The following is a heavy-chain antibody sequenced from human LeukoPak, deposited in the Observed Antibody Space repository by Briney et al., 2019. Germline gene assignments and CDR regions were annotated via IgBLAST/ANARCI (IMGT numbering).Heavy chain of an antibody. V-gene: IGHV3-23*01. D-gene: IGHD4-23*01. CDR3: AKDPNGDYVGAFDF. CDR2: ITATTRST. CDR1: VFTFSIYA. Sequence: QPGGSLRLSCAGPVFTFSIYAMHCVREAPGKGLERVSTITATTRSTSYADSVKGRFTISRDNSKRTLYLQMNSLRVEDTAMYYCAKDPNGDYVGAFDFWGQGTLVSVSS. J-gene: IGHJ3*01.